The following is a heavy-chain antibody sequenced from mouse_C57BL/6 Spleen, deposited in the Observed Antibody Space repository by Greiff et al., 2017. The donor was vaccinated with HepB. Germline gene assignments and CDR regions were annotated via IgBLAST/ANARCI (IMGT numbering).Heavy chain of an antibody. CDR3: ARGGYDYEGYFDV. J-gene: IGHJ1*03. V-gene: IGHV3-6*01. D-gene: IGHD2-4*01. CDR2: ISYDGSN. CDR1: GYSITSGYY. Sequence: EVQLVESGPGLVKPSQSLSLTCSVTGYSITSGYYWNWIRQFPGNKLEWMGYISYDGSNNYNPSLKNRISITRDTSKNQFFLKLNSVTTEDTATYYCARGGYDYEGYFDVWGTGTTVTVSS.